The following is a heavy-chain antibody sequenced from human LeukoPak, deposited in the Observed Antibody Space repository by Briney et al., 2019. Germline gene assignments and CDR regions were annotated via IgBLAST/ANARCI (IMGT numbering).Heavy chain of an antibody. J-gene: IGHJ4*02. CDR2: IYHTGST. CDR3: AKDRLHRDYFDL. V-gene: IGHV4-39*01. CDR1: GGSVSATSHY. D-gene: IGHD2-15*01. Sequence: SETLSLTCTVSGGSVSATSHYWAWLRQSPGKPPEWIGSIYHTGSTFYNPSLRSRFLISVDTSKNQFSLRLTSVTAADTAIYFCAKDRLHRDYFDLWGQGTLLTVSS.